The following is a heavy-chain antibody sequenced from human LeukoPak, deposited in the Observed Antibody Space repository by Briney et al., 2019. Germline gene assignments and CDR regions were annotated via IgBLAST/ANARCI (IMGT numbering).Heavy chain of an antibody. V-gene: IGHV1-8*01. J-gene: IGHJ4*02. Sequence: ASVKVSCKASGYTFTSYDINWVRQATGQGLEWMGWMNPNSGNTGYAQKFQGRVTMTRNTSISTAYMELSSLRSEDTAVYYCARDFHYYDSSGYYYAPNDYWGQGTLVTVSS. CDR1: GYTFTSYD. CDR3: ARDFHYYDSSGYYYAPNDY. D-gene: IGHD3-22*01. CDR2: MNPNSGNT.